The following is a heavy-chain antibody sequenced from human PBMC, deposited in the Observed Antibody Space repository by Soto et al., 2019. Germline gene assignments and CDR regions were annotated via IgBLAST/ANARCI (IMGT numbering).Heavy chain of an antibody. D-gene: IGHD6-6*01. CDR2: IYWDDDK. CDR3: AHSRPPRLLDF. CDR1: GFSLTTSGVG. V-gene: IGHV2-5*02. J-gene: IGHJ4*02. Sequence: QITLKESGPTLVKPTQTLTLTCTFSGFSLTTSGVGVGWIRQPPGKALEWLALIYWDDDKRYSPSLNSRLTITKDTSKTQVVLTMTNMDPVDTATYYCAHSRPPRLLDFWGQGTLVIVSS.